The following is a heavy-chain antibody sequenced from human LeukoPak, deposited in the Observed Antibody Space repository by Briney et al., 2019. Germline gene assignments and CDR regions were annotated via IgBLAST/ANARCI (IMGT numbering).Heavy chain of an antibody. Sequence: GGSLRLSCAASGFTFSSYDMNWVRQAPGKGLEWVSHIDSSGSDIYYADSVKGRFTISRDNAKNSLYLQMDSLGAEDTAVYYCEREGSAGGFDYWGQGTLVAVSS. J-gene: IGHJ4*02. V-gene: IGHV3-48*03. CDR2: IDSSGSDI. CDR3: EREGSAGGFDY. CDR1: GFTFSSYD. D-gene: IGHD2-15*01.